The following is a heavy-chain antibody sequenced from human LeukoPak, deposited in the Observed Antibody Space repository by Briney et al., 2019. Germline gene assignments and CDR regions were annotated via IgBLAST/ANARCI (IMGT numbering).Heavy chain of an antibody. J-gene: IGHJ4*02. D-gene: IGHD2-8*02. Sequence: GGSLRLSCAASGFTVSSNYMSWVRQAPGKGLEWVSVIYSGGDTYYADSVKGRFTISRDTSKNTLYLQMNSLRAEDTAVYYCARDREPNTGGSRFDYWGQGTLVTVSS. CDR1: GFTVSSNY. V-gene: IGHV3-53*01. CDR2: IYSGGDT. CDR3: ARDREPNTGGSRFDY.